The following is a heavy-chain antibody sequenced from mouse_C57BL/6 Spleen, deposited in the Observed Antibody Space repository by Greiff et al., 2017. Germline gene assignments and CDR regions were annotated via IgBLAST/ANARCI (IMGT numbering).Heavy chain of an antibody. CDR1: GYTFTDYN. CDR3: ARRWLLPYAMDY. Sequence: LKVSGPELVKPGASVKIPCKASGYTFTDYNMDWVKQSHGKSLEWIGDINPNNGGTIYNQKFKGKATLTVDKSSSTAYMELRSLTSEDTAVYYCARRWLLPYAMDYWGQGTSVTVSS. J-gene: IGHJ4*01. V-gene: IGHV1-18*01. CDR2: INPNNGGT. D-gene: IGHD2-3*01.